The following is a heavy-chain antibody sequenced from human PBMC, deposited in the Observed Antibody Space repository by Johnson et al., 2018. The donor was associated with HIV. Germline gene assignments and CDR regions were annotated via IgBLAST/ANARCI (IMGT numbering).Heavy chain of an antibody. CDR3: ARDGCGLDAFDI. Sequence: VQLVESGGDLVKPGGSLRLSCGASEFILSDYYISWVRQAPEKGLEWISYISSSGGTIFYADSVKGRFTISRDIATNTLYLQMNSQKAEDTAVYYCARDGCGLDAFDIWGKGTVVTVSS. D-gene: IGHD2-2*03. V-gene: IGHV3-11*04. CDR2: ISSSGGTI. J-gene: IGHJ3*02. CDR1: EFILSDYY.